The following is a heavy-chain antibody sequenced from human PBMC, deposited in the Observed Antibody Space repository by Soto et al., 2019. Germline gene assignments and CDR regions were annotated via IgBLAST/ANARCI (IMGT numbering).Heavy chain of an antibody. CDR3: ARHISSGYYYYGMDV. V-gene: IGHV4-59*08. CDR2: IYYSGST. J-gene: IGHJ6*02. Sequence: PSETLSLTCTVSGGSIGSYYWSWIGQPPGKGLEWIGYIYYSGSTNYNPSLKSRVTISVDTSKNQFSLKLSSVTAADTAVYYCARHISSGYYYYGMDVWGQGTTVT. CDR1: GGSIGSYY. D-gene: IGHD6-25*01.